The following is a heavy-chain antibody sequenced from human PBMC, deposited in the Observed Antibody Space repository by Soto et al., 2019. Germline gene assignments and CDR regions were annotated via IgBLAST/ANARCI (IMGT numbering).Heavy chain of an antibody. J-gene: IGHJ4*02. V-gene: IGHV3-48*01. CDR3: AKGLYVSGWYLDY. Sequence: GGSLRLSCAASGFTLSSYNMNWVRQAPGKGLEWASYISGSSDTIYYADSVKGRFTISRDNAKNSLYLQMDSLRAEDTAVYYCAKGLYVSGWYLDYWGQGTLVTVSS. D-gene: IGHD6-19*01. CDR2: ISGSSDTI. CDR1: GFTLSSYN.